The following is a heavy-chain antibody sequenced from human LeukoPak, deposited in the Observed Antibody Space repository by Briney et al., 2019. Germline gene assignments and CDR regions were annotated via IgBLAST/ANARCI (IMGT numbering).Heavy chain of an antibody. Sequence: SETLSLTCTVSGGSISSSSYYWSWIRQPPGKGLEWIGEINHSGSTNYNPSLKSRVTISVDTSKNQFSLKLSSVTAADTAVYYCARALQVTTVSWFDPWGQGTLVTVSS. CDR3: ARALQVTTVSWFDP. CDR1: GGSISSSSYY. D-gene: IGHD4-17*01. CDR2: INHSGST. V-gene: IGHV4-39*07. J-gene: IGHJ5*02.